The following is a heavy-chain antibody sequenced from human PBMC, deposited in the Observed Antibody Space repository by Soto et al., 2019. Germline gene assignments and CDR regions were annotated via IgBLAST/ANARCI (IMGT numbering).Heavy chain of an antibody. Sequence: EVQLVESGGGLVQPGGSLRLSCAASGFVLSSYSMSWVRQAPGKGLEWVSYIGTGTRTRYYADSVKGRFTISRDNGKNSLFLQMNSLRAEDTALYYCARSYSYGFVYWGQGTLVTVSS. J-gene: IGHJ4*02. V-gene: IGHV3-48*01. CDR3: ARSYSYGFVY. D-gene: IGHD5-18*01. CDR1: GFVLSSYS. CDR2: IGTGTRTR.